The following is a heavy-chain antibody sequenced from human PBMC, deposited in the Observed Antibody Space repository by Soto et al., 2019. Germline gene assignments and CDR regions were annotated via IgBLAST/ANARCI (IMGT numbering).Heavy chain of an antibody. CDR2: IYWNDDK. D-gene: IGHD6-19*01. CDR1: GFSLRTSGVG. CDR3: AKSGSSGWYGWFDP. J-gene: IGHJ5*02. Sequence: SGPTLVNPTHTLTLTCIFSGFSLRTSGVGVGWIRQPPGKALEWLGFIYWNDDKRYSPSLKSRLTITKDTSKNQVVLTMANMDPVDTATYYCAKSGSSGWYGWFDPWGQGTLVTVSS. V-gene: IGHV2-5*01.